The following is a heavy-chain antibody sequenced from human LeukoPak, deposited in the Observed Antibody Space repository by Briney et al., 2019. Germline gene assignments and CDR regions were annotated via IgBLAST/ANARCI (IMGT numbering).Heavy chain of an antibody. CDR1: GVSISSGGYY. Sequence: SETLSLTCTVSGVSISSGGYYCSWIRPHPGKGLEWIGYIYYSGSTYYNPSLKSRVTISVDKSKNQFSLKLSSVTAADTAVYYCARAGSGLYPDYWGQGTLVTVSS. D-gene: IGHD6-19*01. CDR3: ARAGSGLYPDY. J-gene: IGHJ4*02. V-gene: IGHV4-31*03. CDR2: IYYSGST.